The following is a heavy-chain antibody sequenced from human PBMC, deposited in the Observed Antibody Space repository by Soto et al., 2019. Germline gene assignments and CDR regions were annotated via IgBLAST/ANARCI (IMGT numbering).Heavy chain of an antibody. CDR1: GYTFTGYD. CDR3: ARGRVLIGVHI. Sequence: QVQVVQSGGEVKKPGASVKVSCKASGYTFTGYDINWVRQATGQGLEWMGWMNPHSGNTNYAQKFQGRVTMARNTSISTVYMELSSLRSEDTAMYYCARGRVLIGVHIWVQGTLGTVSS. J-gene: IGHJ3*02. CDR2: MNPHSGNT. D-gene: IGHD2-15*01. V-gene: IGHV1-8*01.